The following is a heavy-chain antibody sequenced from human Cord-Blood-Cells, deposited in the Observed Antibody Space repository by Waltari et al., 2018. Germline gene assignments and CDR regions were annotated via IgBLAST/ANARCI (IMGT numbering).Heavy chain of an antibody. CDR1: GGSFSGYY. CDR3: ARGADIVVVPAANWFDP. Sequence: QVQLQQWGAGLLKPSEPLSLTCAVYGGSFSGYYVIGIRQSTVKGMEWSGESNHSGSTNYNPSLKSRVTISVDTSKNQFSLKLSSVTAADTAVYYCARGADIVVVPAANWFDPWGQGTLVTVSS. D-gene: IGHD2-2*01. CDR2: SNHSGST. J-gene: IGHJ5*02. V-gene: IGHV4-34*01.